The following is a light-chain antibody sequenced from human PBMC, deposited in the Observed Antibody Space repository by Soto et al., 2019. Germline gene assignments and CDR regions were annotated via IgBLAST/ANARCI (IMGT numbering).Light chain of an antibody. J-gene: IGLJ2*01. CDR1: SSDVGGCNY. Sequence: QSALTQPASVSGSPGQSITISCTGTSSDVGGCNYVSWYQQRPGKAPILMIYDVSYRPSGISNRFSGSKSGNTASLAISGLQAEDEADYYCSSYTSTSVVFGGGTTLTVL. V-gene: IGLV2-14*01. CDR3: SSYTSTSVV. CDR2: DVS.